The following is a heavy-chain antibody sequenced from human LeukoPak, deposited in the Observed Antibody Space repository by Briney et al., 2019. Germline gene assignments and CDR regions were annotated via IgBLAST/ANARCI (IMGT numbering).Heavy chain of an antibody. CDR3: VKGGLEMVTDPAGFFDY. CDR1: GFVFTGFA. V-gene: IGHV3-23*01. CDR2: ISGDGDTK. D-gene: IGHD5-24*01. J-gene: IGHJ4*02. Sequence: PGGSLRLSCAASGFVFTGFAMSWVRQAPGKGLEWVSSISGDGDTKYYADSVKGRFTFSRDNSKNTLYLQMNRPRAEDTAIYYCVKGGLEMVTDPAGFFDYWGQGILVTVYS.